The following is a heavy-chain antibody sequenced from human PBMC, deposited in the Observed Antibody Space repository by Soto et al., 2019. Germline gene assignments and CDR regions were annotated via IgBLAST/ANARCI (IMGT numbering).Heavy chain of an antibody. CDR2: IYYSGST. D-gene: IGHD3-10*01. V-gene: IGHV4-31*03. CDR3: ATRFYSSGVLFDY. CDR1: GGSISSGTYH. Sequence: PSETLSLTCTVSGGSISSGTYHWTWIRQHPEKGLEWIGYIYYSGSTYYNPSLKSRVTISVDTSKNQFSLRLSSVTAADTAVYYCATRFYSSGVLFDYWGPGTQVTSPQ. J-gene: IGHJ4*02.